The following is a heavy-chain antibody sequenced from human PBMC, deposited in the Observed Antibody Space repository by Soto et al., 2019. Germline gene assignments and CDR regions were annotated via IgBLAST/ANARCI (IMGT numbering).Heavy chain of an antibody. Sequence: EASVKVSCKASGGTFSSYAISWVRQAPGQGLEWMGGIIPIFGTANYAQKFQGRVTITADKPTSTAYMELSSLRSEDTAVYYCARGRGSYGDHDYWGQGTLVTVSS. J-gene: IGHJ4*02. CDR1: GGTFSSYA. CDR3: ARGRGSYGDHDY. D-gene: IGHD5-18*01. V-gene: IGHV1-69*06. CDR2: IIPIFGTA.